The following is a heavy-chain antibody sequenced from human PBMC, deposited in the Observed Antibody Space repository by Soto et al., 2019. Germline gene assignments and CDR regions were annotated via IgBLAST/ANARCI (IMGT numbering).Heavy chain of an antibody. J-gene: IGHJ5*02. CDR1: GGSISSGSYY. V-gene: IGHV4-39*01. Sequence: PSETLSLTCTVSGGSISSGSYYWGWIRQPPGKGLEWIGSLYYTGSTSYNPSLKSRVTISVDTSKNQFSLKLSSVTAADTAVYYCARLLGNWNRNWFDPWGQGTLVTVSS. CDR2: LYYTGST. CDR3: ARLLGNWNRNWFDP. D-gene: IGHD1-20*01.